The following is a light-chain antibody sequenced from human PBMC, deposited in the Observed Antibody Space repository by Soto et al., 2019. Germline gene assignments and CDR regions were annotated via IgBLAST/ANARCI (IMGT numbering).Light chain of an antibody. Sequence: QSVLTQPPSASGTPGQRVTISCSGSSSNIGSNYVYWYQHLPGTAPKLLIYGNSNRPSGVPDRFSGSKSGPSASLAITGLQADDEADYYCQSYDSSLSAPYVFGTGTKVTVL. CDR3: QSYDSSLSAPYV. CDR2: GNS. CDR1: SSNIGSNY. V-gene: IGLV1-40*01. J-gene: IGLJ1*01.